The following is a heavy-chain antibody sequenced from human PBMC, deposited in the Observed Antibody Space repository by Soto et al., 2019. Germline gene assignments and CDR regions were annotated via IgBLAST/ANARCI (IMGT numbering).Heavy chain of an antibody. CDR3: ERRGDGMAV. CDR2: INVGNGNT. J-gene: IGHJ6*02. V-gene: IGHV1-3*05. D-gene: IGHD3-10*01. CDR1: GYTFTSYA. Sequence: QVQLVQSGAEEKKPGASVKVSCKASGYTFTSYAMHWVRQAPGQRLEWMGWINVGNGNTKYSQKFQGRVTITRDTSASTAYMEMSSLRSEDTAVYYCERRGDGMAVWGQGTTVTVS.